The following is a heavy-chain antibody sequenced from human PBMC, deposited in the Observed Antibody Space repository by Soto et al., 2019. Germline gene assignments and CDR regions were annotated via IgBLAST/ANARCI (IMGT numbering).Heavy chain of an antibody. CDR3: ARDLVDTAMVTDY. Sequence: EVQLVESGGGLVQPGGSLRLSCAASGFTFSSYEMNWVRQAPGKGLEWASYISSSGSTIYYADSVKGRFTISRDNAKNSLYLQMNSLRAEDTAVYYCARDLVDTAMVTDYWGQGTLVTVSS. V-gene: IGHV3-48*03. CDR1: GFTFSSYE. D-gene: IGHD5-18*01. J-gene: IGHJ4*02. CDR2: ISSSGSTI.